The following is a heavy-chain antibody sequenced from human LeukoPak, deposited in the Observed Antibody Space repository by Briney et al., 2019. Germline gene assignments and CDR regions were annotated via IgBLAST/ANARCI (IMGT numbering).Heavy chain of an antibody. J-gene: IGHJ3*02. D-gene: IGHD5-24*01. CDR1: GYTFTSYA. Sequence: ASVKVSCKASGYTFTSYAMHWVRQAPGQGLEWMGWISAYNGNTNYAQKLQGRVTMTTDTSTSTAYMELRSLRSDDTAVYYCARDRLRTEMATITAFDIWGQGTMVTVSS. V-gene: IGHV1-18*01. CDR2: ISAYNGNT. CDR3: ARDRLRTEMATITAFDI.